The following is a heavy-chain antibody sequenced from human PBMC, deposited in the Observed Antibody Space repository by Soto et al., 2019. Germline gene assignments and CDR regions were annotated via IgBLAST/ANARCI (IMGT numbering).Heavy chain of an antibody. D-gene: IGHD6-19*01. CDR1: GFTFSSYA. V-gene: IGHV3-23*01. CDR2: ISGSGGST. CDR3: ASQQWLVRYFDY. J-gene: IGHJ4*02. Sequence: EVQLLESGGGLVQPGGSLRLSCAASGFTFSSYAMSWVRQAPGKGLEWVSAISGSGGSTYYVDSVKGRFTISRDNSKNTLYLQMNSLRAEDTAVYYCASQQWLVRYFDYWGQGTLVTVSS.